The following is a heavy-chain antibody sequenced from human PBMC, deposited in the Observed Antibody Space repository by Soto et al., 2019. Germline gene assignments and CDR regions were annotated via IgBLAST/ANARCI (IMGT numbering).Heavy chain of an antibody. CDR1: GITFGSRA. V-gene: IGHV3-23*01. J-gene: IGHJ4*02. D-gene: IGHD1-7*01. CDR2: TTDTGGDT. Sequence: GGSLRLSCVASGITFGSRAMSWVRQAPGEVLEWVSTTTDTGGDTKYADSVRGRFTISRDNSKNTIFLHMDSLRAEDTAVYYCAKDRNYPRDQFHYWGQGTLVTVSS. CDR3: AKDRNYPRDQFHY.